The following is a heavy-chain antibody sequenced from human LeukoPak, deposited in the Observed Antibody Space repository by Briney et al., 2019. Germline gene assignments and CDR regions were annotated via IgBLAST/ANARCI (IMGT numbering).Heavy chain of an antibody. CDR2: INPNSGGT. Sequence: ASVKVSCKASGYTFTGYYMHWVRQAPGQGLEWMGWINPNSGGTNYAQKFQGRVTMTTDTSTSTAYMELRSLRSDDTAVYYCARDMHPYYFDYWGQGTLVTVSS. D-gene: IGHD2-2*01. CDR1: GYTFTGYY. V-gene: IGHV1-2*02. J-gene: IGHJ4*02. CDR3: ARDMHPYYFDY.